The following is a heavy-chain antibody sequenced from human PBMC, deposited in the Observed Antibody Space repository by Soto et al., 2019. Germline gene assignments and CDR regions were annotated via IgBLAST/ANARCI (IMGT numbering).Heavy chain of an antibody. CDR2: IYYSGST. V-gene: IGHV4-31*03. J-gene: IGHJ4*02. CDR3: ARGPGDYFDY. Sequence: QVQLQEAGPGLVKPSQTLSLTCTFSGCSISSGGYYWGWIRQHPGKGLEWIGYIYYSGSTYYNPSLKSRVTISVDTSKNQFSLKLSSVTAADTAVYYCARGPGDYFDYWGQGTLVTVSS. D-gene: IGHD3-10*01. CDR1: GCSISSGGYY.